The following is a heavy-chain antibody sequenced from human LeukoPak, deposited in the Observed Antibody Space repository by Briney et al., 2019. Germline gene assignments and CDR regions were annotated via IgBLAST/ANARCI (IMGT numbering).Heavy chain of an antibody. CDR1: GYTFTSYG. J-gene: IGHJ5*02. Sequence: ASVKVSCKASGYTFTSYGISWVRQAPGQGLEWMGWISAYNGNTNYAQKLQGRVTMTTDTSTSTAYMELRSLRSDDTAVYYCARTPLTYCSSTSCYLGWFDPWGQGTLVTVSS. CDR2: ISAYNGNT. D-gene: IGHD2-2*01. CDR3: ARTPLTYCSSTSCYLGWFDP. V-gene: IGHV1-18*01.